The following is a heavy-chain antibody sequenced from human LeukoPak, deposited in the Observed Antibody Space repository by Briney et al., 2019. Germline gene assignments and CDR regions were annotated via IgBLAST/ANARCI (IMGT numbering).Heavy chain of an antibody. J-gene: IGHJ4*02. CDR3: VTGYYEPFDN. V-gene: IGHV4-59*01. CDR2: ISDTGKT. Sequence: PSETLSLTCSVSRASLSSSNWGWIRQSPGKGLEWLGYISDTGKTDYNPSLKSRGTLSLDTSKNQFSLRLTSVTAADTAVYYCVTGYYEPFDNWGQGTLVTVSS. D-gene: IGHD3-3*01. CDR1: RASLSSSN.